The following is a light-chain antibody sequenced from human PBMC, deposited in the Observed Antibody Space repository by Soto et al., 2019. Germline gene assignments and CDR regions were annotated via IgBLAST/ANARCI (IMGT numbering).Light chain of an antibody. J-gene: IGKJ1*01. Sequence: EIVLTQSPGTLSLSPGERATLSCRASQGVSSSLAWYQQKPGQAPRLLIYGASSRATGIPDRFSGSGSGTDFTLTISRLEPEDFAVYYCQQYGSSPWTFGQGTKVDIK. CDR1: QGVSSS. CDR2: GAS. CDR3: QQYGSSPWT. V-gene: IGKV3-20*01.